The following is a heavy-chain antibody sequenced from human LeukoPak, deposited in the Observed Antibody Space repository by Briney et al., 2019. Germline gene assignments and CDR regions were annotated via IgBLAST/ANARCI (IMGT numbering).Heavy chain of an antibody. Sequence: SETLSLTCTVSGGSISSYYWRWIRQPPGKGLEWLGYIYYSESTNYNPSLKSRVNISVDTSKNQISLKLSSVTAADTAVYYCARHAYYDNVCGNAFDLWGRGTMVTVSS. CDR1: GGSISSYY. V-gene: IGHV4-59*08. D-gene: IGHD3-16*01. CDR2: IYYSEST. CDR3: ARHAYYDNVCGNAFDL. J-gene: IGHJ2*01.